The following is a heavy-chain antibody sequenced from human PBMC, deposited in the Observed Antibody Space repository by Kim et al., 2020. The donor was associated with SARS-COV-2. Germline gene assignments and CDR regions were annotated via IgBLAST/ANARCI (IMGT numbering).Heavy chain of an antibody. D-gene: IGHD5-18*01. CDR2: INPNSGGT. CDR1: GYTFTGYY. J-gene: IGHJ4*02. Sequence: ASVKVSCKASGYTFTGYYMHWVRQAPGQGLEWMGWINPNSGGTNYAQKFQGRVTMTRDTSISTAYMELSRLRSDDTAVYYCARRLVDTAMGFDYWGQGTLVTVSS. V-gene: IGHV1-2*02. CDR3: ARRLVDTAMGFDY.